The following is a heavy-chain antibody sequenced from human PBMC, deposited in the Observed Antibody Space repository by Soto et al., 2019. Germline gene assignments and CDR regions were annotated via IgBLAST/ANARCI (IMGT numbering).Heavy chain of an antibody. Sequence: PGGSLRLSCAASGFTFSSYAMSWVRQAPGKGLEWVSAISGSGGSTYYADSVKGRFTISRDNSKNTLYLQMNSLRPEDTAVYYCARGGPGRWNRHADSWGQGTLVTVSS. CDR3: ARGGPGRWNRHADS. V-gene: IGHV3-23*01. J-gene: IGHJ4*02. CDR2: ISGSGGST. D-gene: IGHD1-1*01. CDR1: GFTFSSYA.